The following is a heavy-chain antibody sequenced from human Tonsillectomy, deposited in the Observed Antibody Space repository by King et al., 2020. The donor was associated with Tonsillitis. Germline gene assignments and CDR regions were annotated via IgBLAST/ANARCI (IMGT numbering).Heavy chain of an antibody. CDR2: TYYRSEWFT. CDR1: GDSVSSTSVA. CDR3: ARGRASAFDY. V-gene: IGHV6-1*01. J-gene: IGHJ4*02. Sequence: VQLQQSGPGLVKPSQTLSLTCAISGDSVSSTSVAWNWIRQSPSRGLEWLGRTYYRSEWFTDYEISVKSRITINSDTSKNQFSLQLNSVTPEDTAVCYCARGRASAFDYWGQGTLVTVSS.